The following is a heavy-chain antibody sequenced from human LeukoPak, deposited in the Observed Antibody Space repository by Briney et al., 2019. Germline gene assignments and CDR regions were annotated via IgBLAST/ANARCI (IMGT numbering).Heavy chain of an antibody. Sequence: SETLSLTCTVSGGSISSYYWSWIRQPPGKGLEWIGYIYYSGSTNYNPSLKNRVTISVDTSKNQFSLKLSSVTAADTAVYYCASSNYDSSGSDAFDIWGQGTMVTVSS. J-gene: IGHJ3*02. CDR3: ASSNYDSSGSDAFDI. V-gene: IGHV4-59*08. D-gene: IGHD3-22*01. CDR1: GGSISSYY. CDR2: IYYSGST.